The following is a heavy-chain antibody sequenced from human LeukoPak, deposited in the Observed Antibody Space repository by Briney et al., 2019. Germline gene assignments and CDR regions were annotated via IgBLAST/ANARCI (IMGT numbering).Heavy chain of an antibody. CDR2: IYYSGST. J-gene: IGHJ6*03. D-gene: IGHD3-3*01. V-gene: IGHV4-59*01. CDR1: GGSISSYY. Sequence: PSETLSLTCTVSGGSISSYYWSWIRQPPGKGLEWIGYIYYSGSTNYNPSLKSRVTISVDTSKNQFSLKLSSVTAADTAVYYCASLPHYDFWSGHYYMDVWGKGTTVTVSS. CDR3: ASLPHYDFWSGHYYMDV.